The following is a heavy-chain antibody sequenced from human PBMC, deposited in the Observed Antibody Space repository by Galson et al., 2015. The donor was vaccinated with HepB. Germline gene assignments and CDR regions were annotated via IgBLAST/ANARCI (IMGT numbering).Heavy chain of an antibody. Sequence: SVKVSCKASGYTFSSYSIAWVRQAPGQGLEWMGWINAYDSSTNHAQNLQGRVTMTTETSTTTAYMELRSLRSDDTAVYYCARGALVAVVTANLNNWFDPWGQGTLVTVSS. J-gene: IGHJ5*02. CDR3: ARGALVAVVTANLNNWFDP. CDR2: INAYDSST. V-gene: IGHV1-18*01. D-gene: IGHD2-15*01. CDR1: GYTFSSYS.